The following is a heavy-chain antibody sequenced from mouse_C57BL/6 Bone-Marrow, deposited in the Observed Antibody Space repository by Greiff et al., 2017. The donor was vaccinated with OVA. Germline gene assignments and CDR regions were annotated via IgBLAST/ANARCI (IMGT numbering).Heavy chain of an antibody. Sequence: QVQLKQSGAELVRPGTSVKLSCKASGYTFTTYWMHWVKQRPGQGLEWIGVFDPSDSYTNYNQKFTGKATLTVETSSSTAYMQLSSRTTEDYAVDYCAREGIIATGMDYWGQGTSVTVSS. D-gene: IGHD1-1*01. V-gene: IGHV1-59*01. CDR2: FDPSDSYT. J-gene: IGHJ4*01. CDR3: AREGIIATGMDY. CDR1: GYTFTTYW.